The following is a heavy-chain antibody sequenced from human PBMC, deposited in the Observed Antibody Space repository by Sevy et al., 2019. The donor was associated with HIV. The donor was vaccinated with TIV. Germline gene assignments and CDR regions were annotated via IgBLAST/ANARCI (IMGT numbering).Heavy chain of an antibody. CDR2: IYSGGST. Sequence: GGSLRLSCAASGFTVSSNYMSWVRQAPGKGLEWVSVIYSGGSTYYADSVKGRFTISRDNSKNTLYLQMNSLRAEDMAVYYCASSTVTLYYFDYWGQGTLVTVSS. CDR3: ASSTVTLYYFDY. D-gene: IGHD4-4*01. J-gene: IGHJ4*02. V-gene: IGHV3-53*01. CDR1: GFTVSSNY.